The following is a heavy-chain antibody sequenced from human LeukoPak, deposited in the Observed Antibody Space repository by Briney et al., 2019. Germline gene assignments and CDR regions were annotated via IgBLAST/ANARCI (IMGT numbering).Heavy chain of an antibody. Sequence: PSETLSLTCTVSGGSISSYYWSWIRQPPGKGLEWIGYIYYSGSTNYNPSLKSRVTISVDTSKNQFSLKLSSVTAADTAVYYCARDPSGSYSWFDPWGQGTLVTVSS. V-gene: IGHV4-59*01. CDR2: IYYSGST. J-gene: IGHJ5*02. CDR3: ARDPSGSYSWFDP. CDR1: GGSISSYY. D-gene: IGHD1-26*01.